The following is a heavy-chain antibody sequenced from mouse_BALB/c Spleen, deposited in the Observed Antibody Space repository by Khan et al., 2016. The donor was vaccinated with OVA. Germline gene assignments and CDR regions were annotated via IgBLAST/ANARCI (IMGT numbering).Heavy chain of an antibody. Sequence: QVQLQQSGAELVRPGVSVKISCKGSGYTFTDFTVHWVKQSHVKSLEWIGVISSYYGDATYNQNFKDKATLTVDKSSSTAYMELARLTSEDSAIFDWGRGGGGDRFAYWGQGTLVTVSA. CDR2: ISSYYGDA. J-gene: IGHJ3*01. CDR1: GYTFTDFT. V-gene: IGHV1S137*01. CDR3: GRGGGGDRFAY.